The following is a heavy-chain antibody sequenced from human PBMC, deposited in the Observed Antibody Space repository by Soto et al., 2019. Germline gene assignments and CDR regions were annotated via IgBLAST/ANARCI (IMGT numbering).Heavy chain of an antibody. J-gene: IGHJ1*01. CDR1: GYTFTSYG. Sequence: QVQLVQSGAEVKKPGASVKVSCKASGYTFTSYGISWVRQAPGQGIEWMGWINAYIGNTNYAPKLQGRGTMTTDTATSTAYMELRSLRSDDTAVYYCAGTYGDYFYFQHWGQGTLVTVSS. CDR2: INAYIGNT. D-gene: IGHD4-17*01. V-gene: IGHV1-18*01. CDR3: AGTYGDYFYFQH.